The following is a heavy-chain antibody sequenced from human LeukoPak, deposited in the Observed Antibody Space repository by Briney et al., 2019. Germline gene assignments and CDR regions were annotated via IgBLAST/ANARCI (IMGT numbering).Heavy chain of an antibody. CDR3: ATDLGVRQLVRFDY. D-gene: IGHD6-13*01. CDR1: GYTLTELS. CDR2: FDPEDGET. Sequence: ASVKVSCKVSGYTLTELSMHWVRQAPGKGLEWMGGFDPEDGETIYAQKFQGRVTMTEDTSTDTAYMELSSLRSEDTAVYYCATDLGVRQLVRFDYWGQGTLVTVSS. V-gene: IGHV1-24*01. J-gene: IGHJ4*02.